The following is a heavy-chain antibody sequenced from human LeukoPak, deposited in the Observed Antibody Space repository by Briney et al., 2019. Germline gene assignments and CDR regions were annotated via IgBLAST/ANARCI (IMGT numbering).Heavy chain of an antibody. D-gene: IGHD2-15*01. Sequence: ASVKVSCKVSGYTLTELSMHWVRQAPGKGLEWMGGFDPEDGETIYAQKFQGRVTMTEDTSTDTAYMELSSLRSEDTAVYYCATLYCSGGSCYSGYAFDXWGQGTMVTV. V-gene: IGHV1-24*01. CDR3: ATLYCSGGSCYSGYAFDX. J-gene: IGHJ3*02. CDR2: FDPEDGET. CDR1: GYTLTELS.